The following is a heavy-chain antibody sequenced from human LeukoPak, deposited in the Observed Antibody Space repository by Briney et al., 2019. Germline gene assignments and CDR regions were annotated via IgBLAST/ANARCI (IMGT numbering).Heavy chain of an antibody. CDR3: ARALDCSSTSCYAVDY. V-gene: IGHV3-33*01. J-gene: IGHJ4*02. Sequence: GGSLRLSCAASGFTFSTYGMHWVRRAPGKGLEWVAVIWYDGSNKNYADSVKGRFTISRDNSKNTLYLQMNSLRAEDTAVYYCARALDCSSTSCYAVDYWGQGTLVTVSS. CDR2: IWYDGSNK. D-gene: IGHD2-2*01. CDR1: GFTFSTYG.